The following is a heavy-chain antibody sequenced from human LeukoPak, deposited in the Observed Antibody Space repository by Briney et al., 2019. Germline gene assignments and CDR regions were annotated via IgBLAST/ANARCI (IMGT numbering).Heavy chain of an antibody. CDR2: ISSSSTI. D-gene: IGHD2-2*01. Sequence: GGSLRLSCAASGFTFSSYSMNWVRQAPGKGLEWVSYISSSSTIYYADSVKGRFTISRDNAKNSLYLQMNSLRAEDTAVYYCARDKGSTKAFDIWGQGTMVTVSS. J-gene: IGHJ3*02. CDR3: ARDKGSTKAFDI. V-gene: IGHV3-48*01. CDR1: GFTFSSYS.